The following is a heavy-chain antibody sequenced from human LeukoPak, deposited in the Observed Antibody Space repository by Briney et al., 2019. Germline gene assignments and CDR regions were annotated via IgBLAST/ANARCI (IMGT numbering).Heavy chain of an antibody. D-gene: IGHD5-24*01. CDR1: GRSISISRWY. CDR2: IYKGEST. J-gene: IGHJ6*03. Sequence: SETLSLTCSVSGRSISISRWYWGWVRQPPGKGLEWFGSIYKGESTYYNPSLKGRVTITVDTSKNQFSLKLDSVTVADTAVYYCASPKDEYYYFMDVWGKGTTVTVSS. CDR3: ASPKDEYYYFMDV. V-gene: IGHV4-39*01.